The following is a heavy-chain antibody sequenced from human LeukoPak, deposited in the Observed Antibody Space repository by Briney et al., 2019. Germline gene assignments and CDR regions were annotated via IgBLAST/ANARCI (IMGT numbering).Heavy chain of an antibody. J-gene: IGHJ4*02. CDR2: TYYRSKWYN. D-gene: IGHD6-19*01. Sequence: SQTLSLTCGISGDSVSSNSAAWNLIRQSPSRGLEWLGRTYYRSKWYNDYAVSVKSRITINPDTSKNQFSLQLNSVTPEDTAVYYCARALRYSSGWALDYWGQGTLVTASS. CDR1: GDSVSSNSAA. V-gene: IGHV6-1*01. CDR3: ARALRYSSGWALDY.